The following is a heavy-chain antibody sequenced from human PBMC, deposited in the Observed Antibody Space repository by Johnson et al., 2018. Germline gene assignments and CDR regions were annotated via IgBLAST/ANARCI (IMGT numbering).Heavy chain of an antibody. CDR3: ARLGLEMATIYYYYGMDV. CDR2: IYYSGST. J-gene: IGHJ6*02. CDR1: GGSISSSSYY. Sequence: QVQLQESGPGLVKPSETLSLTCTVSGGSISSSSYYWGWIRQPPGKGLEWIGSIYYSGSTYYNPSLKSRVTISVDTSKNQFSLKLSSVTAADTAVYYCARLGLEMATIYYYYGMDVWGQGTTVTVSS. V-gene: IGHV4-39*01. D-gene: IGHD5-24*01.